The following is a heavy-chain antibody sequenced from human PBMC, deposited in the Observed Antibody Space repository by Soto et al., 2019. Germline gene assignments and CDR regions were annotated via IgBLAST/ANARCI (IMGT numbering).Heavy chain of an antibody. Sequence: GESLKISCKVSGYSFTSYWIGWVRQMPGKGLEWMGIIYPGDSDTRYSPSFQGQVTISADKSISTAYLQWSSLKASDTAMYYCARIYCSSTSCYWYFDYWGQGTLVTVSS. V-gene: IGHV5-51*01. CDR2: IYPGDSDT. D-gene: IGHD2-2*01. CDR3: ARIYCSSTSCYWYFDY. CDR1: GYSFTSYW. J-gene: IGHJ4*02.